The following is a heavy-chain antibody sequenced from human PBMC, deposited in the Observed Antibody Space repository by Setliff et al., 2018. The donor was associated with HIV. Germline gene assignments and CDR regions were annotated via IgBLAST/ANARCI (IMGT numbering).Heavy chain of an antibody. V-gene: IGHV4-39*07. Sequence: SLTCKVSGGSFNTKRTKWGWIRQSPGKGLEWIGSIFYFGSVTYNPSLKSRPLISIDMSKTQFSLNLRSVTAADTAVYYCVRELLGSGGTVPEVNFFDSWGQGTLVTV. CDR1: GGSFNTKRTK. D-gene: IGHD1-26*01. CDR2: IFYFGSV. J-gene: IGHJ5*01. CDR3: VRELLGSGGTVPEVNFFDS.